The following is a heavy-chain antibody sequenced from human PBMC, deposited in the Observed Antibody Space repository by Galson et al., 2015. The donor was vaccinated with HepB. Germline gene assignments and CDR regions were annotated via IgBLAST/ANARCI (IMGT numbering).Heavy chain of an antibody. Sequence: SLRLSCAASGFTFNNYGMHWVRQAPGKGLEWVAFIWSDGGHRYYTDSLKGRFTISRDNPKNTLYLHMNSLRTEDTALYYCARDAAGWNDGRYISYHYYMDVWGKGTTVTVS. CDR3: ARDAAGWNDGRYISYHYYMDV. D-gene: IGHD1-1*01. J-gene: IGHJ6*03. V-gene: IGHV3-33*01. CDR1: GFTFNNYG. CDR2: IWSDGGHR.